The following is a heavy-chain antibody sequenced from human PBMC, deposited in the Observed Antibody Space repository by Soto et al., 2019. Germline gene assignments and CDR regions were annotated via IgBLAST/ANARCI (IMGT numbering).Heavy chain of an antibody. CDR2: IYHSGSI. CDR3: AGEDAVRLERRFDS. CDR1: GGSISSGGYS. Sequence: PSETLSLTCTVSGGSISSGGYSWNWIRQHPGKGLEWIGYIYHSGSIYYNPSLKSRLIMSVDTAKNQFSLKLRSVTAADTAVYFCAGEDAVRLERRFDSWGQGTLVTVSS. J-gene: IGHJ5*01. V-gene: IGHV4-31*03. D-gene: IGHD6-19*01.